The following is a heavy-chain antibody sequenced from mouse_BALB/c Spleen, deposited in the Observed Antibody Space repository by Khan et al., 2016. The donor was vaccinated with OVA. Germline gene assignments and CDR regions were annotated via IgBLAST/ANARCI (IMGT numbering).Heavy chain of an antibody. CDR2: ISYSDVT. V-gene: IGHV3-2*02. CDR3: ARGNYYGYYFDY. CDR1: GYSITSGYA. D-gene: IGHD1-1*01. J-gene: IGHJ2*01. Sequence: EVQLQESGPGLVKPSQSLSLTCTVTGYSITSGYAWNWLRQFPGNKLEWMGYISYSDVTNYNPSLTSRITITRDTSKNQFFLQLNSVTTEDTATYYCARGNYYGYYFDYWGQGTTLTVSS.